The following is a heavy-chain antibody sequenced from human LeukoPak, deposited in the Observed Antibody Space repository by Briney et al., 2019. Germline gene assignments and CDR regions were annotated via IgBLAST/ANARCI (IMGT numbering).Heavy chain of an antibody. J-gene: IGHJ4*02. CDR2: IYHSGST. V-gene: IGHV4-38-2*02. D-gene: IGHD6-13*01. CDR3: ARLYSSSFIIDY. CDR1: GYSISSGYY. Sequence: SETLSLTCTVSGYSISSGYYWGWIRQPPGKGLEWIGSIYHSGSTYYNPSLKSRVTISVDTSKNQFSLKLSSVTAADTAVYYCARLYSSSFIIDYWGQGTLVTVFS.